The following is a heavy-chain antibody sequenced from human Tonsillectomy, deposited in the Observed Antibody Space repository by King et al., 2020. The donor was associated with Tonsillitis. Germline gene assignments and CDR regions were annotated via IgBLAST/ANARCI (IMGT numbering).Heavy chain of an antibody. CDR1: GFTFSSYG. V-gene: IGHV3-30*18. CDR3: AKPDVELPNNYYYGMDV. D-gene: IGHD1-26*01. CDR2: ISYDGSKK. J-gene: IGHJ6*02. Sequence: VQLVESGGGVVQPGRSLRLSCAASGFTFSSYGMHWVRQAPGKGLEWVAVISYDGSKKYYADSVKGRFTISRDNSKNTLYLQMNSLRAEDTAVYYCAKPDVELPNNYYYGMDVWGQGTTVTVSS.